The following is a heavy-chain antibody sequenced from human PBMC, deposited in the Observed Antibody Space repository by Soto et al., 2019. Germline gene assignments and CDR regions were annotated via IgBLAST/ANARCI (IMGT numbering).Heavy chain of an antibody. D-gene: IGHD3-10*01. CDR3: ATSSGSYYNSAPETQDV. Sequence: PGGSLRLSCAASGFTFSSYAMSWVRQAPGKGLEWVSAISGSGGSTYYADSVKGRFTISRDNSKNTLYLQMNSLRAEDTAVYYCATSSGSYYNSAPETQDVWGQGTTVTVSS. V-gene: IGHV3-23*01. CDR1: GFTFSSYA. J-gene: IGHJ6*02. CDR2: ISGSGGST.